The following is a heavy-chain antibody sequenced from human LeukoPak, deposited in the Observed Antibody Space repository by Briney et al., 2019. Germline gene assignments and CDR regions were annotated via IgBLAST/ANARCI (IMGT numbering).Heavy chain of an antibody. CDR2: INPNSGGT. V-gene: IGHV1-2*02. CDR1: GYSFTGYY. D-gene: IGHD5-12*01. CDR3: ARDRYSGYDNWFDP. J-gene: IGHJ5*02. Sequence: GASVKVSCKASGYSFTGYYMHWMRQAPGQGLEWMGWINPNSGGTNYAQKFQGRVTMTRDTSIGTAYMELSRLRSDDTAVYYCARDRYSGYDNWFDPWGQGTLVTVSS.